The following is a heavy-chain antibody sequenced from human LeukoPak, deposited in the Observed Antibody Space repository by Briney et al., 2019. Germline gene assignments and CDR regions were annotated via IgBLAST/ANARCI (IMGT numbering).Heavy chain of an antibody. CDR2: ICPGDSET. Sequence: GESLKISCKGSGYSFTRYWLGWVRQMPGKGLEWMGIICPGDSETRYSPSFQGQVTISADKSISTAYLQWSSLKASDTAMYYCARSYDLYGMDVWGQGTTVTVSS. V-gene: IGHV5-51*01. D-gene: IGHD3-3*01. CDR1: GYSFTRYW. CDR3: ARSYDLYGMDV. J-gene: IGHJ6*02.